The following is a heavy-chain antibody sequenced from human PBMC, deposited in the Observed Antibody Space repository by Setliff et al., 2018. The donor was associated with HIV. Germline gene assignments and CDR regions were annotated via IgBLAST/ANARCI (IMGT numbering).Heavy chain of an antibody. CDR3: ARSPLYSGYERYYFDY. D-gene: IGHD5-12*01. CDR1: GASITSHY. Sequence: SETLSLTCTVSGASITSHYWSWIRQSPGRELEWIGYIYSTGSTNYNPSLQSRVSISMDASKNKFSLKLSSVTAADTAVYYCARSPLYSGYERYYFDYWGQGTLVTVSS. J-gene: IGHJ4*02. V-gene: IGHV4-59*11. CDR2: IYSTGST.